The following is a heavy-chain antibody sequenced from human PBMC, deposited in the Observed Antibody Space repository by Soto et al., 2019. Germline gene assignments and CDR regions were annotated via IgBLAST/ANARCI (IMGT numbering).Heavy chain of an antibody. Sequence: SETLSLTCAVYGGSFSGYYWSWIRQPPGKGLEWIGEINHSGSTNYNPSLKSRVTISVDTSKNQFSLKLSSVTAADTAVYYCATGFGVRGYYYYGMDVWGQGTLVT. J-gene: IGHJ6*02. CDR1: GGSFSGYY. CDR3: ATGFGVRGYYYYGMDV. V-gene: IGHV4-34*01. CDR2: INHSGST. D-gene: IGHD3-10*01.